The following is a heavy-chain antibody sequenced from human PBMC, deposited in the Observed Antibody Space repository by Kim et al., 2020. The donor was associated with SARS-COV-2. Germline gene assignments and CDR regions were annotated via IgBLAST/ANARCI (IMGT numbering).Heavy chain of an antibody. Sequence: GGSLRLSCAASGFRFEDYGLSWVRQAPGRGLEWVSGINWSGDSTDYADSVKGRFIISRDNAKYSLYLQMNSLRAEDTALYHCARTSCRGVCQINGYYFGIGGWGQGTTVTVSS. CDR1: GFRFEDYG. CDR2: INWSGDST. D-gene: IGHD2-8*01. J-gene: IGHJ6*02. CDR3: ARTSCRGVCQINGYYFGIGG. V-gene: IGHV3-20*01.